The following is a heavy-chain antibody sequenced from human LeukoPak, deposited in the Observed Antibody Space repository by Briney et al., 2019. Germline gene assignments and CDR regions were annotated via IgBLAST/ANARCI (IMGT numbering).Heavy chain of an antibody. CDR2: IKQDGSEK. Sequence: GGSLRLSCAASGFSFYHYWMTWVRQAPGKGLEWVANIKQDGSEKYYVDSVKGRFTISRDNAKNSLYLQMNSQRPEDTAVYYCAVNVPLDYWGQGTLVTVSS. CDR3: AVNVPLDY. D-gene: IGHD2-2*01. V-gene: IGHV3-7*01. J-gene: IGHJ4*02. CDR1: GFSFYHYW.